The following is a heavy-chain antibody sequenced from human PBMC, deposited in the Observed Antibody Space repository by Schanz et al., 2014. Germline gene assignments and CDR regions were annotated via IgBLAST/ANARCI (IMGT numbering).Heavy chain of an antibody. J-gene: IGHJ4*02. CDR3: ARDRRNADLDY. V-gene: IGHV3-48*01. Sequence: EVHLLDSGGGLVQPGGSLRLSCTASGFTFSSYSMNWVRQAPGKGLVWVARINSVGSNTDYADSVTGRFTISRDNAKNSLYLEMNSLRAEDTALYYCARDRRNADLDYWGQGTLVTVSS. CDR2: INSVGSNT. D-gene: IGHD1-1*01. CDR1: GFTFSSYS.